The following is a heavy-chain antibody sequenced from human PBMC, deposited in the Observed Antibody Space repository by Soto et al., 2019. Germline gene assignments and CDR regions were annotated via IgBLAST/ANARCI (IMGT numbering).Heavy chain of an antibody. V-gene: IGHV4-59*01. CDR2: IYYSGST. CDR1: GASINNYY. CDR3: VRSGSTGGY. D-gene: IGHD6-13*01. Sequence: PSETLSLTCTVSGASINNYYWSWIRQPPGKGLEWIGCIYYSGSTNYNPSLKSRVTISVDTSKNQFSLRLTSVTAADTAVYYCVRSGSTGGYWGQGTLVTVSS. J-gene: IGHJ4*02.